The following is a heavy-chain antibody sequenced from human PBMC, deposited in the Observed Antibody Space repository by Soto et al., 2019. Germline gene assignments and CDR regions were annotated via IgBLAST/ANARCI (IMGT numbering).Heavy chain of an antibody. CDR3: ARDRVAGIWGDAFDI. J-gene: IGHJ3*02. V-gene: IGHV1-18*04. Sequence: ASVKVSCKTSGYTFTNHGINWVRQATRQGLEWMGWINPYNANTNYAQKLQGRVTMTTDTSTTTAYMDLRSLTSDDTAVYYCARDRVAGIWGDAFDIWGQGTVVTVSS. D-gene: IGHD3-16*01. CDR2: INPYNANT. CDR1: GYTFTNHG.